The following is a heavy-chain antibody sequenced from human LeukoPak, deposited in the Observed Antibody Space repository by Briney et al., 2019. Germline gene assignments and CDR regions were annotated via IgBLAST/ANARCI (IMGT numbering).Heavy chain of an antibody. CDR3: ARAAGLYYDFWSGYAH. CDR1: GYTFTGYY. CDR2: INPNSGGT. Sequence: ASVKVSCKASGYTFTGYYKHWVRQAPGQGLEWMGRINPNSGGTNYAQKFQGRVTMTRDTSISTAYMELSRLRSDDTAVYYCARAAGLYYDFWSGYAHWGQGTLVTVSS. V-gene: IGHV1-2*06. D-gene: IGHD3-3*01. J-gene: IGHJ4*02.